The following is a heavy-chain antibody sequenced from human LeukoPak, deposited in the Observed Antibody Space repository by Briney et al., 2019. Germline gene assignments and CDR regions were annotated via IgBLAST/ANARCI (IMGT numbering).Heavy chain of an antibody. V-gene: IGHV3-23*01. CDR2: ISGTGSST. D-gene: IGHD5-12*01. CDR1: GFTFSNYA. Sequence: GGSLRLSCAASGFTFSNYAMNWVRQAPGKGLEWVSAISGTGSSTYYADSVKGRFTISRDKSKNTLYLQMNSLRAQDTAVYYCAKGEGGYDYLDYWGQGTLVTVSS. CDR3: AKGEGGYDYLDY. J-gene: IGHJ4*02.